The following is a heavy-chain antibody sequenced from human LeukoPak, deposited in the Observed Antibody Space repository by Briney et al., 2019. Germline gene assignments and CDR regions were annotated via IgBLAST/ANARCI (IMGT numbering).Heavy chain of an antibody. CDR2: NNPGGGNT. Sequence: ASVKVSCKASGCTFTNYYMHWVRQAPGQGLEWMGLNNPGGGNTNYAQNFQGRVTMTRDTSTTTVYMELSSLRSEDTAIYYCARIRDGYNDAYDIWGQGTVVTVPS. CDR3: ARIRDGYNDAYDI. CDR1: GCTFTNYY. J-gene: IGHJ3*02. D-gene: IGHD5-24*01. V-gene: IGHV1-46*01.